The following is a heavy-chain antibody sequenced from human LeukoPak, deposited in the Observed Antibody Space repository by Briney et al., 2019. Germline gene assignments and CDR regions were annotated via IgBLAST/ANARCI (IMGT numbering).Heavy chain of an antibody. CDR1: GYTFTGYY. J-gene: IGHJ2*01. CDR2: INPNSGGT. Sequence: ASVKVSCKASGYTFTGYYMHWVRQAPGQGLEWMGWINPNSGGTNYAQKFQGRATMTRDTSISTAYMELSRLRSDDTAVFYCARFPAGTLDWYFDLWGRGTLVTVSS. V-gene: IGHV1-2*02. CDR3: ARFPAGTLDWYFDL. D-gene: IGHD6-13*01.